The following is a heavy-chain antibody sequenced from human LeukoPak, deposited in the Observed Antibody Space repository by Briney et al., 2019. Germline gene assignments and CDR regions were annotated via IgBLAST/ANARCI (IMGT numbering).Heavy chain of an antibody. D-gene: IGHD1-26*01. CDR1: GGSISSYY. CDR2: IYYSGST. J-gene: IGHJ4*02. CDR3: ARDSPSGSYDY. Sequence: SETLYLTCTVSGGSISSYYWSWIRQPPGKGLEWIGYIYYSGSTNYNPSLKSRVTISVDTSKNQFSLKLSSVTAADTAVYYCARDSPSGSYDYWGQGTLVTVSS. V-gene: IGHV4-59*01.